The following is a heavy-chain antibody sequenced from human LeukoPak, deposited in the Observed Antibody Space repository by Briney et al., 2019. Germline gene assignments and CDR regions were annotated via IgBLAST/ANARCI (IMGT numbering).Heavy chain of an antibody. D-gene: IGHD3-3*01. J-gene: IGHJ6*02. Sequence: GGSLRLSCAASGFTFSSYAMHWVRQAPGKGLEWVAVISYDGSNKYYADSVKGRFTISRDNSKNTLYLQMNSLRAEDTAVYYCAREEYYDFWSGYKALNYYGMDVWGQGTTATVSS. V-gene: IGHV3-30-3*01. CDR2: ISYDGSNK. CDR1: GFTFSSYA. CDR3: AREEYYDFWSGYKALNYYGMDV.